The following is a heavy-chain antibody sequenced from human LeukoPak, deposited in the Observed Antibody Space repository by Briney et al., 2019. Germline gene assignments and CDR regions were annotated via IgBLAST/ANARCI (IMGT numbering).Heavy chain of an antibody. CDR3: ARDLEDILTGYPGGY. CDR1: GYTFTGYY. D-gene: IGHD3-9*01. V-gene: IGHV1-2*02. Sequence: ASVKVSCKASGYTFTGYYMHWVRQAPGQGLEWMGWINPNSGGTNYAQKFQGRVTMTRDTSISTAYMKLSRLRSGDTAVYYCARDLEDILTGYPGGYWGQGTLVTVSS. CDR2: INPNSGGT. J-gene: IGHJ4*02.